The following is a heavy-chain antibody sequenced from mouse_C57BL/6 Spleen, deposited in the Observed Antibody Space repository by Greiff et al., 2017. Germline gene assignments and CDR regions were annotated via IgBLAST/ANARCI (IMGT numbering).Heavy chain of an antibody. CDR1: GYAFSSSW. V-gene: IGHV1-82*01. Sequence: VQLQQSGPELVKPGASVKISCKASGYAFSSSWMNWVKQRPGKGLEWIGRIYPGDGDTNYNGKFKGKATLTADKSSSTAYMQLSSLTSEDSAVYFCARSLYDGYFAYWGQGTLVTVSA. CDR2: IYPGDGDT. D-gene: IGHD2-3*01. J-gene: IGHJ3*01. CDR3: ARSLYDGYFAY.